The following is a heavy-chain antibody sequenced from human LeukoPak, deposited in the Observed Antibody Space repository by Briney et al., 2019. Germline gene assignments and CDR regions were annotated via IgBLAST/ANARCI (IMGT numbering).Heavy chain of an antibody. V-gene: IGHV4-34*01. D-gene: IGHD3-16*02. J-gene: IGHJ6*03. CDR1: GGSFSGYH. CDR3: ARGHFDYRLSVRYYYYYYIDV. Sequence: SETLSLTCAVYGGSFSGYHWSWIRQPPGKGLEWIGEINHSGSTNYNPSLKSRVTISVDTSKNQFSLKLSSVTAADTAVYYCARGHFDYRLSVRYYYYYYIDVWGKGPTVTVSS. CDR2: INHSGST.